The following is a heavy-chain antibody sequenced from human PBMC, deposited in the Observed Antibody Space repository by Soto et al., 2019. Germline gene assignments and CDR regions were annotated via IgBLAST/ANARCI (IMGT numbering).Heavy chain of an antibody. CDR2: VYYGGNS. V-gene: IGHV4-39*01. CDR3: ARHGRGNDVLKYYYYGLDV. CDR1: GGSISVGGYY. D-gene: IGHD1-1*01. Sequence: QLQLQESGPGLVQPWETLSLTCTVSGGSISVGGYYWGWIRQPPGKGLEWIGSVYYGGNSYYNPSLKSRVSLAVATSATQISRKVTSVTAADTAVYYCARHGRGNDVLKYYYYGLDVWGQGTTVTVSS. J-gene: IGHJ6*02.